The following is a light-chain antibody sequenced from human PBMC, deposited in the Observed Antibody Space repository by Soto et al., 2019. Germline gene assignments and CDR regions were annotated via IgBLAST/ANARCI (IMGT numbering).Light chain of an antibody. Sequence: IVLTQSPGTLSLSPGERATLSCRAIQSFSSANFAWYQQKPGQAPRLLIYGASNRATGIPARFSGSGSGTDFTLTISSLEPEDFAVYYCQQRSNWPPITFGQGTRLEIK. J-gene: IGKJ5*01. CDR3: QQRSNWPPIT. CDR1: QSFSSAN. CDR2: GAS. V-gene: IGKV3-11*01.